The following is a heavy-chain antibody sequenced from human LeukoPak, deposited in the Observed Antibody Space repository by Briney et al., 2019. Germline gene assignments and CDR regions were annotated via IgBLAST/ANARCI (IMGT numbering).Heavy chain of an antibody. Sequence: SETLSLTRTVSGGSISSYYWSWIRQPPGKGLEWIGYVYYSGSTNYNPSLKSRVTISVDTSKNQFSLKLSSVTVADTAVYCCARSPLLVVAASVFDYWGQGTLVTVSS. V-gene: IGHV4-59*01. CDR1: GGSISSYY. CDR3: ARSPLLVVAASVFDY. CDR2: VYYSGST. D-gene: IGHD2-15*01. J-gene: IGHJ4*02.